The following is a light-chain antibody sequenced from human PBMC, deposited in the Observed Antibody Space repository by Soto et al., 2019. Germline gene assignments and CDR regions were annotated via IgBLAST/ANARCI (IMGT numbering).Light chain of an antibody. V-gene: IGLV2-14*01. CDR2: DVS. CDR1: SSDVGGSDS. Sequence: QSVLTQPASVSGSPGQSITISCSGTSSDVGGSDSVSWYQQHPGKAPKLMIYDVSNRPSGVSNRFSGSKSGNTASLTISGLQAEDEADYYCSSYTSSSTVVFGGGTKLTV. CDR3: SSYTSSSTVV. J-gene: IGLJ2*01.